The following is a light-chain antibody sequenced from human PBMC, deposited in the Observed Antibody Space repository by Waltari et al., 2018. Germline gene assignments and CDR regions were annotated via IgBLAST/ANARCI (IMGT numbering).Light chain of an antibody. Sequence: EIVLTQSPATLSLSPGERATLSCRASQSVSNYLVWYQQKPCRAPMLLIYDASNRSTVIPARFSGSVSGTYFTLTISRLEPEDFAVYYCQQRSNWPPFTFGPGTKVDIK. CDR2: DAS. J-gene: IGKJ3*01. CDR1: QSVSNY. CDR3: QQRSNWPPFT. V-gene: IGKV3-11*01.